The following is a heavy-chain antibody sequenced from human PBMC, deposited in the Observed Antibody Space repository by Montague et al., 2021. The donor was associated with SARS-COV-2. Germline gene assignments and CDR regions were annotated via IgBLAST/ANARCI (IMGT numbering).Heavy chain of an antibody. J-gene: IGHJ4*02. CDR3: ARGFLRWLQFDPYFDY. CDR2: IYYSGST. CDR1: GGSISSYY. D-gene: IGHD5-24*01. V-gene: IGHV4-59*01. Sequence: SETLYLTCTVSGGSISSYYWSWIRQPPGKGLEWIGDIYYSGSTNXXPSLKSRVTISVDTSKNQFSLKLSSVTAADTAVYYCARGFLRWLQFDPYFDYWGQGTLVTVSS.